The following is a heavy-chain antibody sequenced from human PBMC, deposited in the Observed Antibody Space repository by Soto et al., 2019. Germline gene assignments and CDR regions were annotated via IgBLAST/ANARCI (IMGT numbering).Heavy chain of an antibody. CDR3: ASPRGYSYGIFDY. J-gene: IGHJ4*02. V-gene: IGHV4-34*01. CDR2: INHSGIS. Sequence: SETLSLTCAVYGGSFSGYYWSWIRQPPGKGLECIGEINHSGISNYNPSLKSRVTISVDTSKNQFFLKLSSVTAADTAVYYCASPRGYSYGIFDYWGQGTLVTSPQ. D-gene: IGHD5-18*01. CDR1: GGSFSGYY.